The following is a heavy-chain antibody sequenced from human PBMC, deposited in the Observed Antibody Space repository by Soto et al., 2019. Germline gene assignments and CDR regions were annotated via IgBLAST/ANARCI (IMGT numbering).Heavy chain of an antibody. CDR3: ARDLGYYSDSPGMDV. J-gene: IGHJ6*02. V-gene: IGHV3-48*02. D-gene: IGHD3-22*01. CDR1: GFTFSSYS. CDR2: ISSSSSTI. Sequence: GGSLRLSCAASGFTFSSYSMNWVRQARGKGLEWVSYISSSSSTIYYADSVKGRFTISRDNAKNSLYMHMHSLRDEDTAVYYCARDLGYYSDSPGMDVWGQGTTVTVSS.